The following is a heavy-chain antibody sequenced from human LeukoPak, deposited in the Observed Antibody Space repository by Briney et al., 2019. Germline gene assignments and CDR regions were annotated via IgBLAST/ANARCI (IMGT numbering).Heavy chain of an antibody. CDR2: INPNSGGT. CDR1: GYTFTGYY. Sequence: ASVKVSCKASGYTFTGYYMHWVRQAPGQGLEWMGWINPNSGGTNYAQKFQGRVTMTRDTSISTAYMELSRLRSDDTAVYYCARGRSSSQWGPGHYYYYYGMDVWGQGTTVTVSS. CDR3: ARGRSSSQWGPGHYYYYYGMDV. V-gene: IGHV1-2*02. D-gene: IGHD6-6*01. J-gene: IGHJ6*02.